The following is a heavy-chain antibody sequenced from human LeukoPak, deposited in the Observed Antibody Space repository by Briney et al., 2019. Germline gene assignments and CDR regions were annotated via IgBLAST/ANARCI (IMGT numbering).Heavy chain of an antibody. J-gene: IGHJ4*02. Sequence: SVKVSCKASGYTFTHYYMHWVRQAPGQGLEWMGILSPSGGSTSYAQKFQGRVTMTRDTSTSTVYMELSSLRSDDTAVYYCAREQLVGTYYFDYWGQGTLVTVSS. CDR3: AREQLVGTYYFDY. D-gene: IGHD6-6*01. CDR2: LSPSGGST. CDR1: GYTFTHYY. V-gene: IGHV1-46*01.